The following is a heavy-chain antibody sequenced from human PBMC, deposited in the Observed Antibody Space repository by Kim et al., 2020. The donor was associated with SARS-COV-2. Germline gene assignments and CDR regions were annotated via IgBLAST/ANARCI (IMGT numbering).Heavy chain of an antibody. CDR1: GGSIRNYY. J-gene: IGHJ4*02. V-gene: IGHV4-59*08. CDR3: ARLPPQGSYGSGSQPFDY. CDR2: VYYSGST. Sequence: SETLSLTCSVSGGSIRNYYWSWIRQPPGKGLECLGYVYYSGSTNYNPSLKGRVTMSVDTSKNQFSLKLNSVTAADTAVYYCARLPPQGSYGSGSQPFDYWGQETLVTVSS. D-gene: IGHD3-10*01.